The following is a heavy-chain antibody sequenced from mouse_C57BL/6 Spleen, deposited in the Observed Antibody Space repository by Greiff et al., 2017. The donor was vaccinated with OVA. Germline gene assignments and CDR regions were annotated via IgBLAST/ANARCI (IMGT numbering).Heavy chain of an antibody. J-gene: IGHJ4*01. CDR3: ARGYYGSSYGGYAMDY. CDR1: GYTFTSYW. V-gene: IGHV1-55*01. CDR2: IYPGSGST. D-gene: IGHD1-1*01. Sequence: VQLQQPGAELVKPGASVKMSCKASGYTFTSYWITWVKQRPGQGLEWIGDIYPGSGSTNYNEKFKSKATLTVDTSSSTAYMQLSSLTSEDSAVYYCARGYYGSSYGGYAMDYWGQGTSVTVSS.